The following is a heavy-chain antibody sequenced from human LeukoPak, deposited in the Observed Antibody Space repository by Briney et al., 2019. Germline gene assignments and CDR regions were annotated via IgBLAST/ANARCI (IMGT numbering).Heavy chain of an antibody. D-gene: IGHD6-13*01. Sequence: ASVKVSCKASGYTFTGYYMHWVRQAPGQGLEWMGWINPNSGGTNYAQKFQGRVTMTRDTSISTAYMELSRLRSDDTAVHYCARVSSWSQRGVDYWGQGTLVTVSS. CDR1: GYTFTGYY. CDR2: INPNSGGT. CDR3: ARVSSWSQRGVDY. J-gene: IGHJ4*02. V-gene: IGHV1-2*02.